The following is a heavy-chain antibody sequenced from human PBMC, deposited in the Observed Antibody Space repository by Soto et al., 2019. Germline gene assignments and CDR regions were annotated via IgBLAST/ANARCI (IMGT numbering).Heavy chain of an antibody. J-gene: IGHJ5*02. V-gene: IGHV4-59*01. CDR2: IFYSGSS. Sequence: PSETLSLTCTLSRGSISNYYWRWIRQPPGWGLERIGHIFYSGSSNYNPALKSRVTISVDTSKSQFSLKLSSVTAADTAVYYCAKDSGYNYGYFRWFDPWGQGTLVTVS. CDR1: RGSISNYY. D-gene: IGHD5-18*01. CDR3: AKDSGYNYGYFRWFDP.